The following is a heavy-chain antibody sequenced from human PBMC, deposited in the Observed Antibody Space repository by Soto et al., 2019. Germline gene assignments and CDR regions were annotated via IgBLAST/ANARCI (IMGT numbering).Heavy chain of an antibody. CDR1: GFTFSNAW. D-gene: IGHD2-15*01. V-gene: IGHV3-15*07. CDR3: TPDPDRPYCSGGSCYLAFDI. J-gene: IGHJ3*02. Sequence: EVQLVESGGGLVKPGGSLRLSCAASGFTFSNAWMNWVRQAPGKGLEWVGRIKSKTDGGTTDYAAPVKGRFTISRDDSKNTLYLQTNSLKTADTAVYYCTPDPDRPYCSGGSCYLAFDIWGQGTMVTVSS. CDR2: IKSKTDGGTT.